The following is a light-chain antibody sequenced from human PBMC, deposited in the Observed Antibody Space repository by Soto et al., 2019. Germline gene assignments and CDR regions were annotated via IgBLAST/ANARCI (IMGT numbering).Light chain of an antibody. CDR3: QQRRNWPIT. V-gene: IGKV1-5*01. Sequence: VPLSLSPSALSASVGDRVTITCRASQSISIYLAWYQQKPEKAPKLLIYAASSLATGIPARFSGSGSGTYFTLTISSLEPEDFAVYYCQQRRNWPITFGQGTRLEIK. CDR2: AAS. J-gene: IGKJ5*01. CDR1: QSISIY.